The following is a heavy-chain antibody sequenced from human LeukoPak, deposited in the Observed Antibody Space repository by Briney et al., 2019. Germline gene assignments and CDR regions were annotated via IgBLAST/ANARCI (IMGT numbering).Heavy chain of an antibody. J-gene: IGHJ4*02. Sequence: PSETLSLTCTVSGGSISSGGYYWSWIRQPPGKGLEWIGYIYYSGSTNYNPSLKSRVTVSVDTSKNQFSLKLSSVTAADTAVYYCAGAWFGELLDYWGQGTLVTVSS. CDR3: AGAWFGELLDY. D-gene: IGHD3-10*01. CDR1: GGSISSGGYY. CDR2: IYYSGST. V-gene: IGHV4-61*08.